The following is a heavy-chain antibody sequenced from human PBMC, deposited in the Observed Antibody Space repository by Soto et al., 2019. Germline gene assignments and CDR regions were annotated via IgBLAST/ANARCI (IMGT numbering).Heavy chain of an antibody. CDR3: AKGFEGNSRLTYSFYFDY. CDR2: ISYDGSNK. J-gene: IGHJ4*02. D-gene: IGHD5-18*01. V-gene: IGHV3-30-3*01. Sequence: GSLRLSCAASGFTFSSYAMHWVRQAPGKGLEWVAVISYDGSNKYYADSVKGRFTISRDNSKNTLYLQMNSLRAEDTAVYYCAKGFEGNSRLTYSFYFDYWGQGTLVTVSS. CDR1: GFTFSSYA.